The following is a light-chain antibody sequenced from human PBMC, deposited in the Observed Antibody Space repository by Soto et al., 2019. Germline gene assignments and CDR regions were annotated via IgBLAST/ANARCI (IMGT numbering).Light chain of an antibody. CDR3: CSYAGSYSYV. CDR2: DVS. Sequence: QSVLTQPRPVSESPGQSVTISCTGTSSDVGGYNFVSWYQQHPDKAPKLMIYDVSNRPSGVPDRFSGSKSGYTASLTISGLQAEDEADYYCCSYAGSYSYVFGTGTKVTVL. J-gene: IGLJ1*01. V-gene: IGLV2-11*01. CDR1: SSDVGGYNF.